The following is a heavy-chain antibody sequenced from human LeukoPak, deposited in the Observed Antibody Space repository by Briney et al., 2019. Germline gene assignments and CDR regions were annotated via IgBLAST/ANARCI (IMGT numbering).Heavy chain of an antibody. Sequence: GGSLRLSCAASGFTFSSYGMHWVRQAPGEGLEWVAVISYDGSNKYYADSVRGRFTISRDNSKNTLYLQMNSLRAEDTAVYYCAKDLGLTTFHYWGQGTLVTVSS. V-gene: IGHV3-30*18. CDR3: AKDLGLTTFHY. CDR1: GFTFSSYG. D-gene: IGHD4-17*01. J-gene: IGHJ4*02. CDR2: ISYDGSNK.